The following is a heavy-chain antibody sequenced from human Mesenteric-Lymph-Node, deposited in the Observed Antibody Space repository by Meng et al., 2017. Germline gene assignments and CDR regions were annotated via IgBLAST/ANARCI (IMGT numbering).Heavy chain of an antibody. CDR2: ISWNGATT. Sequence: SLKISCAASGFNFDGRVMNWVRQAPGKGLEWVSGISWNGATTAYADSVKGRFTISRDNAKNSLYLQMNSLRVDDTALYYCAKDTHSGRSCRYTDYGMDVWGQGTTVTVSS. CDR3: AKDTHSGRSCRYTDYGMDV. J-gene: IGHJ6*02. V-gene: IGHV3-9*01. CDR1: GFNFDGRV. D-gene: IGHD6-19*01.